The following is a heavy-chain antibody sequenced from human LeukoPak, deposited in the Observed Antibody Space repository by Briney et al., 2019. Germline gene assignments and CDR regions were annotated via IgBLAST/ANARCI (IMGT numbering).Heavy chain of an antibody. CDR2: INPSGGST. Sequence: ASVKVSCKASGYTFTSYYMHWVRQAPGQGLEWMGIINPSGGSTSYAQKFQGRVTMTRDTSTSTVYMELSSLRSEDTAVYYCARVGLATDYYYGMDVWGQGTTVTVSS. J-gene: IGHJ6*02. CDR1: GYTFTSYY. V-gene: IGHV1-46*01. D-gene: IGHD5-12*01. CDR3: ARVGLATDYYYGMDV.